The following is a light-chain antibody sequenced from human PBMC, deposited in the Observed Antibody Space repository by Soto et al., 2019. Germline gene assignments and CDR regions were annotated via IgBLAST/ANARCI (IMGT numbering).Light chain of an antibody. CDR1: SSDIGYYNY. CDR2: EVS. Sequence: QSALTQPASVSGSPGQWITISCTGTSSDIGYYNYVSWYQQDPGKAPKLIIYEVSNRPSGVSNRFSGSTSVNSASLTISGLQADDEADYYCCLYIGATTYVFGTGTKLTVL. CDR3: CLYIGATTYV. V-gene: IGLV2-14*01. J-gene: IGLJ1*01.